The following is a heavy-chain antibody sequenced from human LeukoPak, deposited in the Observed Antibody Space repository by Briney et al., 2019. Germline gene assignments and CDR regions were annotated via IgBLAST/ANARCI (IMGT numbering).Heavy chain of an antibody. J-gene: IGHJ4*02. CDR3: TRVLTGTTGNFDY. CDR2: TYHSGST. V-gene: IGHV4-38-2*01. D-gene: IGHD1-7*01. CDR1: GYSINSGYY. Sequence: PSETLSLTCAVSGYSINSGYYWGWIRQPPGKGLEWIGTTYHSGSTYYNPSLKSRVTISVDTSKNQFSLKLSYVTAADTAVYYCTRVLTGTTGNFDYWGQGTLVTVSS.